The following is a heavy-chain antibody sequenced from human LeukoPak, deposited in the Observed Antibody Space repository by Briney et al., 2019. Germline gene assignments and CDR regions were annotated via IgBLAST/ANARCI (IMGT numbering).Heavy chain of an antibody. CDR1: GFTFSSHA. J-gene: IGHJ4*02. CDR2: VSGDGVST. D-gene: IGHD1-26*01. CDR3: ARKKPFSGSYYDN. V-gene: IGHV3-23*01. Sequence: PGGSLRLSCAASGFTFSSHAMSWVRQAPGKGLEWLSSVSGDGVSTYYADSVKGRFSIFIDNSKSTLSLQMNSLRADDTAVYYCARKKPFSGSYYDNWGQGTLVTVSS.